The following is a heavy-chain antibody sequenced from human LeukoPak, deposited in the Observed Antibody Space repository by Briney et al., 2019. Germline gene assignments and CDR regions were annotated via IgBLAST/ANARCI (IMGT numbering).Heavy chain of an antibody. Sequence: SETLSLTCTVSGGSISSSSYYWGWIRQPPGKGLEWIGSIYYSGSTYYNPSLKSRVTISVDTSKNQFSLKLSSVTAADTVVYYCARHLTIFGVVITAFDPWGQGTLVTVSS. V-gene: IGHV4-39*01. CDR1: GGSISSSSYY. J-gene: IGHJ5*02. D-gene: IGHD3-3*01. CDR2: IYYSGST. CDR3: ARHLTIFGVVITAFDP.